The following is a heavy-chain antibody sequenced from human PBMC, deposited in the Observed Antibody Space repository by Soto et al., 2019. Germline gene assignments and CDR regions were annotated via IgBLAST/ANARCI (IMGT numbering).Heavy chain of an antibody. CDR3: AGTRGYCSRGSCPTVADY. J-gene: IGHJ4*02. V-gene: IGHV4-59*01. Sequence: SETLSLTCTVSGGSISSYYWSWIRQPPGKGLEWIGYIYYSGSTNYNPSLKSRVTISVDTSKNQFSLELSSVTAADTAVYYCAGTRGYCSRGSCPTVADYWGQGTLVTVSS. CDR2: IYYSGST. CDR1: GGSISSYY. D-gene: IGHD2-15*01.